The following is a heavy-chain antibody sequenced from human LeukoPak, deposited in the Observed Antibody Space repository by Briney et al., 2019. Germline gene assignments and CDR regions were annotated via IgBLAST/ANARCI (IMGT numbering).Heavy chain of an antibody. CDR1: AFTFSNYG. J-gene: IGHJ4*02. D-gene: IGHD6-19*01. V-gene: IGHV3-30*18. CDR3: AKEPIPMAGGYYFDY. Sequence: PGGSLRLSCAASAFTFSNYGMRWVRQAPGKGLEWVAVVSYAGSTTYYADSVKGRFTISRDNSKNTLYLQMNSLRAEDTAVYYCAKEPIPMAGGYYFDYWGQGTLVTVSS. CDR2: VSYAGSTT.